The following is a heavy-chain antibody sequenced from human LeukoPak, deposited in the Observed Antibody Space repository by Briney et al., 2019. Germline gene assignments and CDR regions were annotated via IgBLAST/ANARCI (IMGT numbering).Heavy chain of an antibody. J-gene: IGHJ4*02. Sequence: GGSLRLSCAASGFTFSSYSMNWVRQAPGKGLEWVSSISSSSSYIYYADSVKGRFTISRDNAKNSLYLQMNSLRAEDTAVYYCAREEEEAAAGDIDYWGQGTLVTVSS. CDR1: GFTFSSYS. V-gene: IGHV3-21*01. D-gene: IGHD6-13*01. CDR2: ISSSSSYI. CDR3: AREEEEAAAGDIDY.